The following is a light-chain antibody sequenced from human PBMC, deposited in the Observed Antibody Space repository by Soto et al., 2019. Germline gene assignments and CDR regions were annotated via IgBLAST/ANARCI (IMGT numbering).Light chain of an antibody. Sequence: DIQMTQSPSSVSSSGGDRVTITCRASQGISSWLAWYQQKPGKAPKLLLYAASSLQSGVPSRFSGRGSGTDFTLTISSLQPADCAPYYCQPANSFPLTCGGGTKVEIK. CDR2: AAS. J-gene: IGKJ4*01. CDR1: QGISSW. CDR3: QPANSFPLT. V-gene: IGKV1-12*01.